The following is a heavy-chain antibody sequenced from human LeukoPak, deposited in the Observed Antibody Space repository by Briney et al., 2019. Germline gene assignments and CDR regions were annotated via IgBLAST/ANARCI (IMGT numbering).Heavy chain of an antibody. Sequence: ASVKVSCKASGYTFTSYDINWVRQATGQGLEWMGWMNPNSGNTGYAQKFQGRVTMTRNTSISTAYMELSSLRSEDTAVYYCARGYFDWLLTNWFDPWGQGTLATVSS. CDR3: ARGYFDWLLTNWFDP. D-gene: IGHD3-9*01. J-gene: IGHJ5*02. CDR2: MNPNSGNT. CDR1: GYTFTSYD. V-gene: IGHV1-8*01.